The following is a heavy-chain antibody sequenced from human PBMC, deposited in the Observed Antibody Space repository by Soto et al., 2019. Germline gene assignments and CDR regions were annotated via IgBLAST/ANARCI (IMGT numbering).Heavy chain of an antibody. CDR3: ATRAGGGGY. Sequence: EVQLVESGGGLIQPGGSLRLSCAVSGFTVSNNYMSWVRQAPGKGLEGVSVIYSGGYTAYGDSVKGRFTISRDNSKNTLYPKRKTLRADHPAGFSCATRAGGGGYWGQGTLVTVSS. CDR2: IYSGGYT. J-gene: IGHJ4*02. V-gene: IGHV3-53*01. CDR1: GFTVSNNY. D-gene: IGHD3-10*01.